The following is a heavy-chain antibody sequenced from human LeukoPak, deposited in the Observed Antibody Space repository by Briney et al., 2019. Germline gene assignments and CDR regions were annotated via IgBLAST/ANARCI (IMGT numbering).Heavy chain of an antibody. CDR2: IYTSGST. CDR1: GGSISNYY. D-gene: IGHD3-22*01. CDR3: ARDQGYYPYYFDY. J-gene: IGHJ4*02. V-gene: IGHV4-4*07. Sequence: SETLSLTCTVSGGSISNYYWSWIRQPAGKGLEWIGRIYTSGSTNYNPSLKSRVTISVDTSKNQFSLKLSSVTAADTAVYYCARDQGYYPYYFDYWGQGTLVTVSS.